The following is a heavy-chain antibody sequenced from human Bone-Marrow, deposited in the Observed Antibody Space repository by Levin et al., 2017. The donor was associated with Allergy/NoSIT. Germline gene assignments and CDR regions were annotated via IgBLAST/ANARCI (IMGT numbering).Heavy chain of an antibody. J-gene: IGHJ4*02. D-gene: IGHD5-24*01. CDR3: AREDGSTFDS. V-gene: IGHV4-31*03. Sequence: LRLSCTVSGGSINSGGYHWSWIRQHAGKGLEWIGYIYYSGSTYYNPSLKSRAMISLDTSKNQFSLKVTSATAADAAVYYCAREDGSTFDSWGQGTLVTVSS. CDR2: IYYSGST. CDR1: GGSINSGGYH.